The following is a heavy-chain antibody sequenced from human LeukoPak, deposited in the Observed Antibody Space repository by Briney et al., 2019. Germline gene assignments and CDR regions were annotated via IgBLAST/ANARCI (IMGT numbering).Heavy chain of an antibody. CDR3: ARGYDYIWGTFRSPPFFDY. J-gene: IGHJ4*02. V-gene: IGHV4-34*01. CDR1: GGSFNGYY. D-gene: IGHD3-16*02. Sequence: SETLSLTCAVYGGSFNGYYWTWIRQPPGKGLEWIGEINHGGSTNYNPSLNSRVTISRDTSKNQFSLKLTSMTAADTAVYFCARGYDYIWGTFRSPPFFDYWGQGTLVTVSS. CDR2: INHGGST.